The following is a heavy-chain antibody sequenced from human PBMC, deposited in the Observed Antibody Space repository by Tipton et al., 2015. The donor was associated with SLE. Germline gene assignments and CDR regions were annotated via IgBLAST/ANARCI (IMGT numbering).Heavy chain of an antibody. Sequence: SLRLSCAASGFNFSSYGMHWVRQAPGKGLEWVAFVRFDGSDTYYGDSVKGRFSISRDNAKNSLYLQMNSLRAEDTAVYYCAREQRLNSGSYALDYWGQGTLVTVSS. J-gene: IGHJ4*02. D-gene: IGHD1-26*01. CDR1: GFNFSSYG. CDR2: VRFDGSDT. CDR3: AREQRLNSGSYALDY. V-gene: IGHV3-30*02.